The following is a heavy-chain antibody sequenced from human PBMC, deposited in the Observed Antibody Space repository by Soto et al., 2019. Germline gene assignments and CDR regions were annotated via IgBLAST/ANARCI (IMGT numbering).Heavy chain of an antibody. CDR1: GASISSGDYY. CDR3: ARSVFP. J-gene: IGHJ5*02. Sequence: SETLSLTCTVSGASISSGDYYWSWIRQHPGRGLEWIGYIFYTGGTFYTPSLKSRVTMSVDTSKNQFSLKLTSVTAADTAVYYCARSVFPWGRGTLVTVSS. CDR2: IFYTGGT. V-gene: IGHV4-31*03.